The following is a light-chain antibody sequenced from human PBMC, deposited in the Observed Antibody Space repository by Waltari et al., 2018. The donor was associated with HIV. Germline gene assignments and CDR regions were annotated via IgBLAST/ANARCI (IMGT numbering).Light chain of an antibody. CDR1: SSDVGGYNY. CDR2: DVS. CDR3: ISYTSGSTLYV. Sequence: QSALTQPASVSGSPGPSITISCTGTSSDVGGYNYVSWYQQHPGRAPKVVVYDVSNRPSGISNRFSGSKSGNTASLTISGLQAEDEADYYCISYTSGSTLYVFGTGTKVTVL. J-gene: IGLJ1*01. V-gene: IGLV2-14*03.